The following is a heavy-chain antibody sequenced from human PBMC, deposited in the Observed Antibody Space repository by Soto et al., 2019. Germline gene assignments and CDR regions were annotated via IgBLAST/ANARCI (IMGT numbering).Heavy chain of an antibody. CDR2: ISAHNGNT. CDR1: GYAFTTYG. CDR3: XXXXXGXY. J-gene: IGHJ4*02. V-gene: IGHV1-18*01. Sequence: QVHLVQSGAEVKKPGASVKVSCQASGYAFTTYGITWVRQAPGQGLEWMGWISAHNGNTNYAQKLQGRVTVTRDTXXXXXXXXXXXXXXXXXXXXXXXXXXXGXYXGQGALVTVSS.